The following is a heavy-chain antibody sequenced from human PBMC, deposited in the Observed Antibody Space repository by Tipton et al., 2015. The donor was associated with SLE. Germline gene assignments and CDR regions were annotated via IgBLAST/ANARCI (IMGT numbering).Heavy chain of an antibody. D-gene: IGHD6-19*01. CDR2: INWNSGSI. CDR3: ATRQGSGWYQSFDY. CDR1: GFNFHDYG. J-gene: IGHJ4*02. Sequence: SLRLSCEASGFNFHDYGMHWVRQAPGKGLEWVSLINWNSGSIAYADSVKGRFTISRDNAKNSLYLQMVNLRPEDTAVYYCATRQGSGWYQSFDYWGQGSLVTVSS. V-gene: IGHV3-9*01.